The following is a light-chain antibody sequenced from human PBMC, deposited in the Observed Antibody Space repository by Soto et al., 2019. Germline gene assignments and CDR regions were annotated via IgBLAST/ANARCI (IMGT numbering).Light chain of an antibody. V-gene: IGKV3-20*01. CDR2: YAY. Sequence: EIVMTQSPATPSVSPGPRPTLSCRASQSISDTLAWYQQKPGQAPRLLIYYAYRRTTGIPDRFSGSGSGTDFTLTISGLETEDFAVYYCQQYGGSPRTFGQGTKVDI. J-gene: IGKJ1*01. CDR1: QSISDT. CDR3: QQYGGSPRT.